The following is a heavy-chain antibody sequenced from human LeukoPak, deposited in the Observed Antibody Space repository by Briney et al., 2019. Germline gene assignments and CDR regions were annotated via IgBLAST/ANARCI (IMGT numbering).Heavy chain of an antibody. Sequence: ASVKVSCKASGGTFSSYAISWVRQAPGQGLEWMGRIIPILGIANYAQKFQGRVTITADKSTSTAYMELSSLRPEDTAVYYCARDLGMVRGVISFDAFDIWGQGTMVTVSS. D-gene: IGHD3-10*01. CDR3: ARDLGMVRGVISFDAFDI. J-gene: IGHJ3*02. CDR2: IIPILGIA. CDR1: GGTFSSYA. V-gene: IGHV1-69*04.